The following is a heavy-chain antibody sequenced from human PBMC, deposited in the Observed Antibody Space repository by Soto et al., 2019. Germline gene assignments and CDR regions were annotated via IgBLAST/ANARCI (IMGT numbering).Heavy chain of an antibody. CDR2: INPSGGST. J-gene: IGHJ4*02. D-gene: IGHD3-22*01. CDR1: GYTFTSYY. V-gene: IGHV1-46*01. Sequence: ASVKVSCKASGYTFTSYYMHWVRQAPGQGLEWMGIINPSGGSTSYAQKFQGRVTMTRDTSTSTVYMELSSLRSEDTAVYYCARDGVQLYYDSSGCLGYCGQGTLVTVSS. CDR3: ARDGVQLYYDSSGCLGY.